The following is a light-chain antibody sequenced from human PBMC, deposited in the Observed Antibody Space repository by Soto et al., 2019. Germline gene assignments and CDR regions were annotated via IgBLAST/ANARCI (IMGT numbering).Light chain of an antibody. CDR2: DAS. Sequence: DIQMTQSPSTLSASVGDRVTITCRASQSISSWLAWYQQKPGKAPKLLIYDASSLESGVPSRFSGSGSGTECTLTISSLQPDDFATYYCQQYNSYSRTFGQGTKLEIK. J-gene: IGKJ2*01. V-gene: IGKV1-5*01. CDR3: QQYNSYSRT. CDR1: QSISSW.